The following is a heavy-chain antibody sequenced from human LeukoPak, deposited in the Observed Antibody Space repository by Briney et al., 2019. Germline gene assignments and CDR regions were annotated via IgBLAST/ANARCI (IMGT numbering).Heavy chain of an antibody. CDR1: GGSISSSSYY. V-gene: IGHV4-39*07. J-gene: IGHJ6*03. CDR2: IYYSGST. CDR3: ARDVGDLYSSGWYRYYYMDV. D-gene: IGHD6-19*01. Sequence: SETLSLTCTVSGGSISSSSYYRGWIRQPPGKGLEWIGSIYYSGSTYYNPSLKSRVTISVDTSKNQFSLKLSSVTAADTAVYYCARDVGDLYSSGWYRYYYMDVWGKGTTVTVSS.